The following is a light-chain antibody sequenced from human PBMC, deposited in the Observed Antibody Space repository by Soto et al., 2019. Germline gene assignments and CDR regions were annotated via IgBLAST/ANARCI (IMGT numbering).Light chain of an antibody. CDR1: QSVSSSY. CDR2: GAS. J-gene: IGKJ4*01. Sequence: EIVLTQSPGTLPLSPGEKATLSCRASQSVSSSYLAWYQQKPGQAPRLLIYGASSRATGIPDRFSGSGSGTDFTLTISRLEPEDFAVYYCQQYGSSPLTFGGGTKWIS. V-gene: IGKV3-20*01. CDR3: QQYGSSPLT.